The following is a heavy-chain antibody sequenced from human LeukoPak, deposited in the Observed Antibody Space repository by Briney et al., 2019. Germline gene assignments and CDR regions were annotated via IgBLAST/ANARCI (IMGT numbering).Heavy chain of an antibody. J-gene: IGHJ4*02. V-gene: IGHV3-7*01. CDR1: GFTFSSYW. CDR2: IKQDGSEK. CDR3: ARDRFGSSSSFDY. Sequence: GGSLRLSCAASGFTFSSYWMSWVRQAPGKGLEWVANIKQDGSEKYYVDSVKGRFTISRDNAKNSLYLQMNSLRAEDTAVYYCARDRFGSSSSFDYWGQGTLVTVSS. D-gene: IGHD6-6*01.